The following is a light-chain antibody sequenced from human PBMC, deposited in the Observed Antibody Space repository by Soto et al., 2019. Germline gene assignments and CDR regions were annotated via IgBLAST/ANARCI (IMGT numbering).Light chain of an antibody. V-gene: IGKV1-16*02. CDR1: QDISNY. CDR3: QQYHSYPRT. CDR2: AVS. Sequence: DIQMTQSPSSLSASVGDRVTITCRASQDISNYLAWFQQKPGKAPKSLMYAVSSLQSGVPSKFSGSGSGTDFTLTINNLQPEDFATYYCQQYHSYPRTFGQGTKLEIK. J-gene: IGKJ2*01.